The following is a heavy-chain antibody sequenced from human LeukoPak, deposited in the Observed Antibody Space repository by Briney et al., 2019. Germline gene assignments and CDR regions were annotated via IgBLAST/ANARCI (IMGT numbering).Heavy chain of an antibody. Sequence: QTGGSLRLSCAASGLAFSAYKMHWVRQAPRKGLVRVSRISTDGYTTDYADFVQGRFTASRDNTKNTWSLEMNSLRAEDTAVYYCVVGGSPGYWGQGTLVTVSS. CDR3: VVGGSPGY. CDR2: ISTDGYTT. CDR1: GLAFSAYK. V-gene: IGHV3-74*01. D-gene: IGHD2-15*01. J-gene: IGHJ4*02.